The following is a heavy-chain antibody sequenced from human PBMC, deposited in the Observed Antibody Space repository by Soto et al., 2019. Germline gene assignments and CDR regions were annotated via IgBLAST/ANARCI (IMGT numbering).Heavy chain of an antibody. V-gene: IGHV1-69*13. CDR3: ATSWASRGYDRSTVPNNWCGP. CDR2: IITIFGTA. D-gene: IGHD3-16*01. CDR1: GAPFSSYA. Sequence: SVKISCKASGAPFSSYAISWVRQAPGQGLEWMGGIITIFGTANYAQKFQGRVTITAAESTSTAYMELRSLRSEDTAVYYCATSWASRGYDRSTVPNNWCGPWRQGTLFAASS. J-gene: IGHJ5*02.